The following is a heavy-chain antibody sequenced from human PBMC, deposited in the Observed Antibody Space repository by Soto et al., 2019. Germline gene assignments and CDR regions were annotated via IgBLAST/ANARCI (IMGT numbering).Heavy chain of an antibody. CDR3: AKKRSWYAPPAGMDV. D-gene: IGHD6-13*01. CDR1: GFTFTSSA. CDR2: IVVGSGNT. V-gene: IGHV1-58*01. J-gene: IGHJ6*04. Sequence: SVKVSCKASGFTFTSSAVQWVRQARGQRLEWIGWIVVGSGNTNYAQKFQERVTITRDMSTSTAYMELSSLRSEDTAVYYCAKKRSWYAPPAGMDVWGKGTTVTVSS.